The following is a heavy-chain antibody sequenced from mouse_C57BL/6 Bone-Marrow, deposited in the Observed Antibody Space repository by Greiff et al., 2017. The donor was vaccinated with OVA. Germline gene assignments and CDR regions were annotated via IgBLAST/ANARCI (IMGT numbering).Heavy chain of an antibody. CDR1: GFTFSSYG. CDR3: ARREVDFDY. J-gene: IGHJ2*01. D-gene: IGHD1-1*01. V-gene: IGHV5-6*02. CDR2: ISSGGSYT. Sequence: EVMLVESGGDLVKPGGSLKLSCAASGFTFSSYGMSWVRQTPDKRLEWVATISSGGSYTYYPDSVKGRFTISRDNAKNTLYLQMSSLKSEDTAMYYCARREVDFDYWGQGTTLTVSS.